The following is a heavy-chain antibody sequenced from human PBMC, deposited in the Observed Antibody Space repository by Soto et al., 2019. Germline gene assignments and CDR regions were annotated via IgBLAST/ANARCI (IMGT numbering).Heavy chain of an antibody. D-gene: IGHD2-21*02. J-gene: IGHJ6*02. CDR2: ISYDGSNK. V-gene: IGHV3-30-3*01. CDR1: GFTFSSYA. CDR3: ARDQNCGGDCYMAGVGYYGMDV. Sequence: PGGSLRLSCAASGFTFSSYAMHWVRQAPGKGLEWVAVISYDGSNKYYADSVKGRFTISRDNSKNTLYLQMNSLRAEDTAVYYCARDQNCGGDCYMAGVGYYGMDVWGQGTTVTVSS.